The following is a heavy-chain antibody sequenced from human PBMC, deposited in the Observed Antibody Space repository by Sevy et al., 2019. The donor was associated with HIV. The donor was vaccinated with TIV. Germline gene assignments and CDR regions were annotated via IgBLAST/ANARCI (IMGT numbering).Heavy chain of an antibody. Sequence: GGSLRLSCTASGFPFSSYEMNWVRQAPGKGLEWVSYITNSGSTKYYSDSVKGGFTISRDNAKNSLYLQMNNLRAEDTAVYYCARDLPPSATTVAHFDYWGRGTLVTVSS. D-gene: IGHD4-17*01. J-gene: IGHJ4*02. CDR1: GFPFSSYE. CDR2: ITNSGSTK. CDR3: ARDLPPSATTVAHFDY. V-gene: IGHV3-48*03.